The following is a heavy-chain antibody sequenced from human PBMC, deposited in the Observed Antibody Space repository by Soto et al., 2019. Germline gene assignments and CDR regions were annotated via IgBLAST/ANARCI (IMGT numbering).Heavy chain of an antibody. D-gene: IGHD1-1*01. Sequence: GESLKISCKGYGYTFTDYWIGWVRQMPGKGLELIGLIYPGDSDTRYSPSFRGRVTISADKSISTAFLQWSSLRASDTAMYYCASQKTVIRGPLSSNWFDPWGQGTLVTVSS. CDR3: ASQKTVIRGPLSSNWFDP. CDR2: IYPGDSDT. V-gene: IGHV5-51*01. J-gene: IGHJ5*02. CDR1: GYTFTDYW.